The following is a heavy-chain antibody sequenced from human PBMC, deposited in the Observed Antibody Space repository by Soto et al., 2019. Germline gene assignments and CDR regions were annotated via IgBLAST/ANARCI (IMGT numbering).Heavy chain of an antibody. CDR1: GFTFSSYA. J-gene: IGHJ6*02. CDR2: ISGSGGST. Sequence: PGGSLRLSCAASGFTFSSYAMSWVRQAPGKGLEWVSAISGSGGSTYYADSVKGRFTISRDNSKNTLYLQMNSPRAEDTAVYYCAKDLGYFDWLSPPSDGMDVWGQGTTVTVSS. CDR3: AKDLGYFDWLSPPSDGMDV. D-gene: IGHD3-9*01. V-gene: IGHV3-23*01.